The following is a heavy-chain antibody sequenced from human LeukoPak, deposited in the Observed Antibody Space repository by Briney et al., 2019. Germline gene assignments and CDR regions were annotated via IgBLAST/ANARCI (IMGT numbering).Heavy chain of an antibody. CDR3: AEDSSMVTTRAPYYYYYLDV. D-gene: IGHD4-17*01. CDR2: IIPLLGTP. Sequence: ASVKVSCKASGGTFTNYAISWVGQAPGQGLEWMGGIIPLLGTPNYAQKFQGRVTITADDSTSTAYMELTSLRSEDTAVYYCAEDSSMVTTRAPYYYYYLDVWGQGTTVTISS. V-gene: IGHV1-69*13. J-gene: IGHJ6*02. CDR1: GGTFTNYA.